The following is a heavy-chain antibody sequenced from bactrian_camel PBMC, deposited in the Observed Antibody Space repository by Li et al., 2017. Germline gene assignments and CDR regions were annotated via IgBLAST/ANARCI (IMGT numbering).Heavy chain of an antibody. CDR3: AVGFKGICGLDRAAYNV. CDR1: GNSVSSHC. Sequence: HVQLVESGGGSVQAGGSLRLSCAASGNSVSSHCMAWFRQAPGKEREGVAAISGDGNSYYVDSVKGRFTISRDDAKNALYLQLNSLKTEDTAMYSCAVGFKGICGLDRAAYNVWSQGTQVTVS. J-gene: IGHJ4*01. D-gene: IGHD1*01. V-gene: IGHV3S55*01. CDR2: ISGDGNS.